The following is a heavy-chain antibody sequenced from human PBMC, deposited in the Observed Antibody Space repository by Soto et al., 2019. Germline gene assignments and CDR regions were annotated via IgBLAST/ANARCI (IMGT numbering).Heavy chain of an antibody. J-gene: IGHJ4*02. CDR1: GYTFTSYA. D-gene: IGHD2-8*01. V-gene: IGHV1-18*01. Sequence: QVQLVQSGGEVKKPGASVKVSCKASGYTFTSYAISWLRQAPGQGLEWMGWISPYNSRTSYAQHLQGRVTMTTDTSXXTGYMELRSLRSDDTAVYYCARMLAYGRGWTVWHYWGQGTLVTVSS. CDR2: ISPYNSRT. CDR3: ARMLAYGRGWTVWHY.